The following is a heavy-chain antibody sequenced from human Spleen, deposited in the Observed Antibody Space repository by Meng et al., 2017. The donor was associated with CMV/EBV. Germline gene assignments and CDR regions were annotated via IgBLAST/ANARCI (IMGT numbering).Heavy chain of an antibody. CDR2: IYYSGST. CDR3: AREYYGGNSHFDY. CDR1: GGSISRYS. J-gene: IGHJ4*02. D-gene: IGHD4-23*01. V-gene: IGHV4-59*01. Sequence: SETLSLTCTVSGGSISRYSWSWIRQPPGKGLEWIGYIYYSGSTNYNPSLKSRVTISVDTSKNQISLKLSSVTAADTAVYCAREYYGGNSHFDYWGQGTLVTVSS.